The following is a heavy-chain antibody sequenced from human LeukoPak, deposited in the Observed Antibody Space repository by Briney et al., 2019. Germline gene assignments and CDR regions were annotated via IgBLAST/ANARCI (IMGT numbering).Heavy chain of an antibody. D-gene: IGHD2/OR15-2a*01. Sequence: ASVKVSCKASGYTFTSYYMHWVRQAPGQGLEWMGIINPSGGSTSYAQKFQGRVTMTRDTSTDTVYMELSSLRSEDTALYYCARGSNPLMATTPFSDWFDPWGQGTLVTVSS. J-gene: IGHJ5*02. CDR2: INPSGGST. CDR3: ARGSNPLMATTPFSDWFDP. CDR1: GYTFTSYY. V-gene: IGHV1-46*01.